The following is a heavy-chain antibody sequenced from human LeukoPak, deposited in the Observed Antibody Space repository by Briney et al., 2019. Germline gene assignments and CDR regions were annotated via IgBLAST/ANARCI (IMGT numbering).Heavy chain of an antibody. CDR1: GFAVSSNY. V-gene: IGHV3-53*05. CDR3: AKGYSLVITTVEYFFDY. Sequence: GGSLRLSCAASGFAVSSNYMSWVRQAPGKGLECVTVIGNDGRTYYVNSVKGRFTISRDISKNTLYLQMNSLRAEDTAVFYCAKGYSLVITTVEYFFDYWGQGALVTVSS. CDR2: IGNDGRT. D-gene: IGHD3-22*01. J-gene: IGHJ4*02.